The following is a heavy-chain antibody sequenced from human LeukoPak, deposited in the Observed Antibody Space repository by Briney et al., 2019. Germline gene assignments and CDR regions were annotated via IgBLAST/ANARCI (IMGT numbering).Heavy chain of an antibody. V-gene: IGHV3-48*04. D-gene: IGHD5-24*01. CDR1: GFTFSSYS. CDR3: ARAGGTDGYKLVGFDY. J-gene: IGHJ4*02. CDR2: ISSSGSTI. Sequence: PGGSLRLSCAASGFTFSSYSMNWVRQAPGKGLEWVSSISSSGSTIYYADSVKGRFTISRDTAKNSLYLQLNCLTAEDTAVYYCARAGGTDGYKLVGFDYWGQGTLVTVSS.